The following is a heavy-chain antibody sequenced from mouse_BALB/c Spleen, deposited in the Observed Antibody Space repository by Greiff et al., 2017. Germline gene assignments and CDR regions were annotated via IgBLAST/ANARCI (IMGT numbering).Heavy chain of an antibody. CDR3: ARPYYYGSSYNYYAMDY. CDR1: GFTFSDYY. J-gene: IGHJ4*01. Sequence: EVQRVESGGGLVKPGGSLKLSCAASGFTFSDYYMYWVRQTPEKRLEWVATISDGGSYTYYPDSVKGRFTISRDNAKNNLYLQMSSLKSEDTAMYYCARPYYYGSSYNYYAMDYWGQGTSVTVSS. CDR2: ISDGGSYT. V-gene: IGHV5-4*02. D-gene: IGHD1-1*01.